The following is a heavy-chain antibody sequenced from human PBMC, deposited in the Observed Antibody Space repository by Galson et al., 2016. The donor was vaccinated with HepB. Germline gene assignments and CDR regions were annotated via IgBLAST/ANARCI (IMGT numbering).Heavy chain of an antibody. J-gene: IGHJ4*02. D-gene: IGHD3-10*01. V-gene: IGHV1-69*13. CDR3: ARRITTVRGAAVFDF. CDR1: GDSFGNYG. CDR2: IIPIFGTT. Sequence: SVKVSCKASGDSFGNYGINWVRQAPGQGLEWVGGIIPIFGTTNYAPSFEDRVTITADESTGTDYMQLSRLTSDDTAVYYCARRITTVRGAAVFDFWGPGTLVIVSS.